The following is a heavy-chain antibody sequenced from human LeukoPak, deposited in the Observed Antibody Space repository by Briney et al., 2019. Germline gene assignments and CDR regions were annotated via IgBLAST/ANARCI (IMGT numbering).Heavy chain of an antibody. CDR3: ARGPSPYGSGSYSYYYMDV. Sequence: GGSLRLSCAASGFTFSRYAMHWVRQAPGKGLEWVAVISYDGSNKYYADSVKGRFTISRDNSKNTLYLQMNSLRAEDTAVYYCARGPSPYGSGSYSYYYMDVWGKGTTVTVSS. J-gene: IGHJ6*03. V-gene: IGHV3-30-3*01. CDR1: GFTFSRYA. D-gene: IGHD3-10*01. CDR2: ISYDGSNK.